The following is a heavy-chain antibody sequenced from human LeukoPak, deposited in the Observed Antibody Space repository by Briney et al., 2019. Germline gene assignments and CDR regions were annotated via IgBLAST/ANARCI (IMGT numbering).Heavy chain of an antibody. V-gene: IGHV1-2*02. D-gene: IGHD6-19*01. CDR1: GYTFTGYY. Sequence: ASVKVSCKASGYTFTGYYMHWVRQAPGQGLEWMGWINPNSGGTNYAQKFQGRVTMTRDMSTSTVYMELSSLRSEDTAVYYCARIVSGWYYFDYWGQGTLVTVSS. CDR2: INPNSGGT. J-gene: IGHJ4*02. CDR3: ARIVSGWYYFDY.